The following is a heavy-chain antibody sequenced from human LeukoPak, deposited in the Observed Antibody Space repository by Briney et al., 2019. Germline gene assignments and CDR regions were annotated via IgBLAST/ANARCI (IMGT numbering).Heavy chain of an antibody. CDR2: IYYSGST. J-gene: IGHJ4*02. D-gene: IGHD6-19*01. CDR1: GGSLSSYH. Sequence: SETLSHTPPVSGGSLSSYHWSWPPPPPGQGRQRLGYIYYSGSTNYNPSLKSRVTISVDTSKNQFSLKLSSVTAADAAVYYCAREGWYSSGWYFDYWGQGTLVTVSS. CDR3: AREGWYSSGWYFDY. V-gene: IGHV4-59*01.